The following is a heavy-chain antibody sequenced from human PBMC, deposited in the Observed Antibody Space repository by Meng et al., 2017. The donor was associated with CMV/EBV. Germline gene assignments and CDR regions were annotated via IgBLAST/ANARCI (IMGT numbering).Heavy chain of an antibody. CDR3: ARGAPIFGVVIAWRGYYGMDV. Sequence: ASVTVSCKASGYTFTSYGISWVRQAPGQGLEWMGWISAYNGNTNYAQKLQGRVTMTTDTSTSTAYMELRSLRSDDTAVYYCARGAPIFGVVIAWRGYYGMDVWGQGTTVTVSS. J-gene: IGHJ6*02. CDR2: ISAYNGNT. V-gene: IGHV1-18*01. D-gene: IGHD3-3*01. CDR1: GYTFTSYG.